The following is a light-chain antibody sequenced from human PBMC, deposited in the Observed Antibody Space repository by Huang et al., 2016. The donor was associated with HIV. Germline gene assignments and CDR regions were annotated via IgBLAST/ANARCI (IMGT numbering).Light chain of an antibody. CDR3: HHYSNWPPTWT. CDR1: QSVAKH. V-gene: IGKV3-15*01. CDR2: GAS. Sequence: EIVMTQSPATLSVSPGERATLSCRASQSVAKHFAWYQQKPGQAPRILIYGASTRATGCPARFSGSGSGTEFTLTISSLQSEDFAVYYCHHYSNWPPTWTFGQGTKVEIK. J-gene: IGKJ1*01.